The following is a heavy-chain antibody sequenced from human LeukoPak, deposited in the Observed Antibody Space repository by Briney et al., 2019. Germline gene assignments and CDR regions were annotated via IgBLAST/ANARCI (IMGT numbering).Heavy chain of an antibody. Sequence: GGSLRLSCAASGYTFTNYAMSWVRQAPGKGLEWVSGISASGGSTNYADSVKGRFTISRDNSKNTLYLQMNSLRPEDTAVYYCVKGRYDYGSGSYLSDYWGQGTLVTVSS. D-gene: IGHD3-10*01. CDR2: ISASGGST. CDR3: VKGRYDYGSGSYLSDY. CDR1: GYTFTNYA. V-gene: IGHV3-23*01. J-gene: IGHJ4*02.